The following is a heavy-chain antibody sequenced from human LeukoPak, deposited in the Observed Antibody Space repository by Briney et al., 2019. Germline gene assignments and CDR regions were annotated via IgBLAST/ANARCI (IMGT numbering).Heavy chain of an antibody. V-gene: IGHV3-7*03. Sequence: GGSLGLSCAASGFIFSSHWMSWVRQAPGKGLEWVANIKEDGSDKYYVDSVKGRFTISRDNTKNSLNLQMNSLRVEDTAVYYCARPEGNGWFPYWGQGTLVTVSS. J-gene: IGHJ4*02. CDR2: IKEDGSDK. D-gene: IGHD6-19*01. CDR1: GFIFSSHW. CDR3: ARPEGNGWFPY.